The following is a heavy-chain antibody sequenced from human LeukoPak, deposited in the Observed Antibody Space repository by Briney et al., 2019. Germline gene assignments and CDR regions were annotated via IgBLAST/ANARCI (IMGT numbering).Heavy chain of an antibody. CDR2: ISNSGGST. CDR3: ARHRTASDY. J-gene: IGHJ4*02. V-gene: IGHV3-23*01. CDR1: AFTFSTYA. Sequence: PGGSLRLSCAASAFTFSTYAMSWVRQAPGKGLEWVSGISNSGGSTPYADSVRGRFTISRDNSKNTLYLQMNSLRAEDTAVYYCARHRTASDYWGQGTLVTVSS. D-gene: IGHD3-16*02.